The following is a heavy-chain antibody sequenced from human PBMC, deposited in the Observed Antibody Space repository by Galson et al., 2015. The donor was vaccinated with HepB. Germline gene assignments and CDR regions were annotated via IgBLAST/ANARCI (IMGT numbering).Heavy chain of an antibody. Sequence: SLRLSCAASGFSFSIYSMNWVRQAPGKGLEWVSSISSSSTYIYYTEPVKGRFTISRDNAKNSLYLQMSGLRAEDTAVYYCAREAGSDGPVYWGQGTLVTVSS. CDR2: ISSSSTYI. CDR1: GFSFSIYS. V-gene: IGHV3-21*01. D-gene: IGHD2-8*01. CDR3: AREAGSDGPVY. J-gene: IGHJ4*02.